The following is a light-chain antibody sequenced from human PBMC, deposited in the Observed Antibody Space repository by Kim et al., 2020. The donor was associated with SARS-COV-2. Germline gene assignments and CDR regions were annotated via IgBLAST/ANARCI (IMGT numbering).Light chain of an antibody. CDR3: QQYSDWPPIT. V-gene: IGKV3-15*01. Sequence: EVVMTQSPATLSVSPGERAALSCRASQSVSSKFAWYQQKPGQAPRLLIYDASTRASGIPARFIGSGSGTEFTLTIFRLQSEDFALYYCQQYSDWPPITFGQGTLLGIK. CDR1: QSVSSK. J-gene: IGKJ5*01. CDR2: DAS.